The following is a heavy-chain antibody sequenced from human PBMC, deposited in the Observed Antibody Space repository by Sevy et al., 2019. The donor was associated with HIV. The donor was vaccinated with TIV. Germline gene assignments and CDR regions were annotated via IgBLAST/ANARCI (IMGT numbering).Heavy chain of an antibody. CDR2: IYRSGRS. CDR1: GDSINNGNHW. V-gene: IGHV4-61*02. D-gene: IGHD2-8*02. Sequence: SETLSLTCTVSGDSINNGNHWWSWVRQPAGKGLEWIGRIYRSGRSIMYNPSLERRVTISVDTSKNQFSLKVTSVIAADAAIYYCAGDGSRRDYWHGLDVWGQGTTVTVSS. CDR3: AGDGSRRDYWHGLDV. J-gene: IGHJ6*02.